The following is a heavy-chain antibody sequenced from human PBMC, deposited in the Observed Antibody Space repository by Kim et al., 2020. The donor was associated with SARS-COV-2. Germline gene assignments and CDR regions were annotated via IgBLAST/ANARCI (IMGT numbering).Heavy chain of an antibody. CDR1: GFTFSSYA. CDR3: AKDRLPSLYYYDSSGYYNGLNWFDP. D-gene: IGHD3-22*01. CDR2: ISGSGGRT. Sequence: GGSLRLSCAASGFTFSSYAMSWVRQAPGKGLEWVSAISGSGGRTYYADSVKGRFTISRDNSKNTLYLQMNSLRAEDTAVYYCAKDRLPSLYYYDSSGYYNGLNWFDPWGQGTLVTVSS. V-gene: IGHV3-23*01. J-gene: IGHJ5*02.